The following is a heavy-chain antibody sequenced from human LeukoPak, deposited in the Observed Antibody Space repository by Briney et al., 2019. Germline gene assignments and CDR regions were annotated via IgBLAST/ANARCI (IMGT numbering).Heavy chain of an antibody. J-gene: IGHJ4*02. CDR3: AKARSFGSSGPYPSSPDY. V-gene: IGHV3-74*01. CDR2: INSDGSST. Sequence: PGGSLRLSCAASGFTFSNSFVHWVRQAPGKGLVWVSRINSDGSSTNYADSVKGRFTISRDNSKNTLYLQMNSLRAEDTAVYYCAKARSFGSSGPYPSSPDYWGQGTLVTVSS. CDR1: GFTFSNSF. D-gene: IGHD3-22*01.